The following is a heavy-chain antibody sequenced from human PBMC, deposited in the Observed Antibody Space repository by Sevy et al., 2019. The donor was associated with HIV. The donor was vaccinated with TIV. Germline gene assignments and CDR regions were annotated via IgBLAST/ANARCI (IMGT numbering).Heavy chain of an antibody. Sequence: GGSLRLSCAASGFTFNNYGMGWVRQAPGKGLEWVAIIWYDGNNKYYADSVKGRFTISRDNSKNTVYLEMNSLRNEDTAIYFCANAYSGSYSHSYLYALDVWGQGTTVTVSS. CDR2: IWYDGNNK. D-gene: IGHD1-26*01. V-gene: IGHV3-30*02. J-gene: IGHJ6*02. CDR3: ANAYSGSYSHSYLYALDV. CDR1: GFTFNNYG.